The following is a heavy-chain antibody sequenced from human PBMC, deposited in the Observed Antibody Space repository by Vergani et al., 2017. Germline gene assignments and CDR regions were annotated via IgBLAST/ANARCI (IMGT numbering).Heavy chain of an antibody. J-gene: IGHJ6*03. CDR1: GFTFSSYA. V-gene: IGHV3-23*01. CDR3: VKDSTSYYYMDV. CDR2: ISGSGGST. Sequence: EVQLLESGGGLVQPGGSLRLSCAASGFTFSSYAMSWVRQAPGKGLEWVSAISGSGGSTYYADSVKGRFTISRDNSKNTLYLQMNSLRAEDTAVYYCVKDSTSYYYMDVWGKGTTVTVSS.